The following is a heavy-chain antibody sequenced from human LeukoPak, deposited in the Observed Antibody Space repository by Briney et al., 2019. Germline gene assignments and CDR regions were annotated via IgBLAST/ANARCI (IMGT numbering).Heavy chain of an antibody. V-gene: IGHV1-2*02. CDR3: ARRYDFWSGYPTAFDY. D-gene: IGHD3-3*01. CDR2: INPNTGGT. Sequence: GASVKVSCKASGYTFTGYYIHWVRQAPGQGLEWMGFINPNTGGTSYAQKFQARVTMTRDTSISTAYMELSGLRSDDTAVYYCARRYDFWSGYPTAFDYWGQETLVTVSS. J-gene: IGHJ4*02. CDR1: GYTFTGYY.